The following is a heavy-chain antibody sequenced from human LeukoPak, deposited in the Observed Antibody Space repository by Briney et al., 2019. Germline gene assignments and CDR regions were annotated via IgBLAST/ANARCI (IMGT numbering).Heavy chain of an antibody. Sequence: ASVKVSCKASGYTFTGYYMHWVRQAPGQGLEWMGWINPNSGGTNYAQKFQGRFTMTRDTSISTAYMELSRLRSDDTAVYYCARGRRPIAAAGTGNWFDPWGQGTLVTVSS. CDR2: INPNSGGT. CDR3: ARGRRPIAAAGTGNWFDP. V-gene: IGHV1-2*02. D-gene: IGHD6-13*01. J-gene: IGHJ5*02. CDR1: GYTFTGYY.